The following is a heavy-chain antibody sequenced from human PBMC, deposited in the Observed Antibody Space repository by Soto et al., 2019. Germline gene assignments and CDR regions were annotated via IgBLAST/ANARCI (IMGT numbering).Heavy chain of an antibody. CDR2: IKSKTDGGTT. CDR1: GFTFSNAW. CDR3: TTEGIVVVVAAFDI. V-gene: IGHV3-15*01. J-gene: IGHJ3*02. D-gene: IGHD2-15*01. Sequence: GGSLRLSCAASGFTFSNAWMSWVRQAPGKGLEWVGRIKSKTDGGTTDYAAPVKGRFTISRDDSKNTLYLQMNSLKTEDTAVYYCTTEGIVVVVAAFDIWGQGTMVTVSS.